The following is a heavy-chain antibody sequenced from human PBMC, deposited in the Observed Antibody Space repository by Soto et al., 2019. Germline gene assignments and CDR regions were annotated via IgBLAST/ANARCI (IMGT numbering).Heavy chain of an antibody. CDR1: GFTFSTHT. CDR3: AKGLDRASLDF. CDR2: LTADSDDT. J-gene: IGHJ4*02. V-gene: IGHV3-23*01. D-gene: IGHD1-1*01. Sequence: EVQLLESGGTLVQPGGSLRLSCVASGFTFSTHTMNWVRQAPGKGLEWVSRLTADSDDTSYADSIKGRFTISRDNSKNTQYLQTNSMRAYYSAIYYCAKGLDRASLDFWGQGALVTVSS.